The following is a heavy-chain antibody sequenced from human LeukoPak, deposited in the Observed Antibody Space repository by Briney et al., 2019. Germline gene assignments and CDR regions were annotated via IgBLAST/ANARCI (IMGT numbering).Heavy chain of an antibody. V-gene: IGHV4-34*01. CDR2: INHSGST. J-gene: IGHJ5*02. CDR1: GGSFSGYY. CDR3: AYSSSLNWFDP. Sequence: PSETLSLTCAVYGGSFSGYYWSWIRQPPGKGLEWIGEINHSGSTNYNPSLKSRVTISVDTSKNQFSLKLSSVTAADTAVYYCAYSSSLNWFDPWGQGTLGTVSS. D-gene: IGHD6-6*01.